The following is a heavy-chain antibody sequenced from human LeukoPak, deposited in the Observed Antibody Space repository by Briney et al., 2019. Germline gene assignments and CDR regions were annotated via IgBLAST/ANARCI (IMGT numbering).Heavy chain of an antibody. CDR3: ARVPGSWGDDY. D-gene: IGHD1-26*01. CDR2: INPNSGGT. V-gene: IGHV1-2*06. J-gene: IGHJ4*02. Sequence: ASVKVSCKASGYTFTGYHMHWVRQAPGHGLEWMGRINPNSGGTNYAQKFQGRVTMTRDTSISTAYMELSRLRSDDTAVYYCARVPGSWGDDYWGQGTLVTVSS. CDR1: GYTFTGYH.